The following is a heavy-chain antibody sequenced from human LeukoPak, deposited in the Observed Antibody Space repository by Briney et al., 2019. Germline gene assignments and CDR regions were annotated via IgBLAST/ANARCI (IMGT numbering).Heavy chain of an antibody. CDR3: AKDTRYPLYYSDY. CDR2: ISGSGGST. V-gene: IGHV3-23*01. CDR1: GFTFSSYA. D-gene: IGHD1-14*01. J-gene: IGHJ4*02. Sequence: EGSLRLSCAASGFTFSSYAMSWVRQAPGKGLEWVSAISGSGGSTYYADSVKGRFTISRDNSKNTLYLQMNSLRAEDTAVYYCAKDTRYPLYYSDYWGQGTLVTVSS.